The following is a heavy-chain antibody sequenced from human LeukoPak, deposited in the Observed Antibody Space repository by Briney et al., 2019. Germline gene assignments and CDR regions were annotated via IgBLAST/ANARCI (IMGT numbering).Heavy chain of an antibody. J-gene: IGHJ6*03. D-gene: IGHD1-14*01. CDR2: IYYSGST. CDR3: ASSPSILTGGVDYYYYMDV. V-gene: IGHV4-59*08. CDR1: GGSISNYH. Sequence: SETLSLTCTVSGGSISNYHWSWIRQPPGKGLEWIGYIYYSGSTNYNPSLKSRVTISVDTSKNQFSLKLSSVTAADTAVYYCASSPSILTGGVDYYYYMDVWGKGTTVTVSS.